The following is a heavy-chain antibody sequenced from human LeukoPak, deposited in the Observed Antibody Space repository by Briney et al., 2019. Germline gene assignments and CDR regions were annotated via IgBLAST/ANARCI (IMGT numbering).Heavy chain of an antibody. V-gene: IGHV1-69*08. J-gene: IGHJ5*02. CDR2: IIAILDTA. Sequence: ASVKVSCKASGGRFSDYSICWVRQAPGQGLEWMGRIIAILDTAHYAQKFQGRFTITADKSTTTVYMELSSLRSDDTAVYYCVRSGYDYDWFDPWGQGTLVTVSS. CDR1: GGRFSDYS. D-gene: IGHD5-12*01. CDR3: VRSGYDYDWFDP.